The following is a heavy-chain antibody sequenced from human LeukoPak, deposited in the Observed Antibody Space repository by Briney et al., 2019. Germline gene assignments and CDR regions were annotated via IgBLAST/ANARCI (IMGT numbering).Heavy chain of an antibody. Sequence: GGSLKLSCAASGFTFSSYAMSWVRQAPGKGLEWVSTINASGGSTYYADSVKGRFTISRDNSKNTLYLQMNRLRAEDTAVHYCARVLDSGYDWDYYGMDVWGQGTTVTISS. CDR1: GFTFSSYA. CDR2: INASGGST. CDR3: ARVLDSGYDWDYYGMDV. D-gene: IGHD5-12*01. V-gene: IGHV3-23*01. J-gene: IGHJ6*02.